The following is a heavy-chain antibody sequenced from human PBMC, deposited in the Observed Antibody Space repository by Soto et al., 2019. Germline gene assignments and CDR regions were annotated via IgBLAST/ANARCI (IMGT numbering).Heavy chain of an antibody. CDR1: GGTFSSYA. Sequence: SVKVSCKASGGTFSSYAISWVRQAPGQGLEWMGGIIPIFGTANYAQKFQGRVTITADESTSTAYMELSSLRSEDTAVYYCARVEGHYYDSSGSNIYDYWGQGTLVTVSS. CDR2: IIPIFGTA. V-gene: IGHV1-69*13. J-gene: IGHJ4*02. CDR3: ARVEGHYYDSSGSNIYDY. D-gene: IGHD3-22*01.